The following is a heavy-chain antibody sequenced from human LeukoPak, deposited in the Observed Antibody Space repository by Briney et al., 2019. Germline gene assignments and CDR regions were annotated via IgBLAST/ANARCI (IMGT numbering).Heavy chain of an antibody. V-gene: IGHV3-23*01. CDR1: GFTFRSYA. Sequence: GGSLRLSCAASGFTFRSYAIYWVRQAPGKGLEWVSGISGSGGDTYFADSVKGRFTISRDNSKYTVCLQMDSLRAADTALVSCAKTKGGYSSGRSPGWPIDYWGQGTLVTVP. D-gene: IGHD6-19*01. CDR3: AKTKGGYSSGRSPGWPIDY. CDR2: ISGSGGDT. J-gene: IGHJ4*02.